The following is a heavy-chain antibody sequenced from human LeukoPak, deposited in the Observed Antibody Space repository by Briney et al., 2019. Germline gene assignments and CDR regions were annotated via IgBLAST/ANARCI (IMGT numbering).Heavy chain of an antibody. CDR1: GLTVITND. Sequence: GGSLRLACAASGLTVITNDMTWVRQAPGKGLEWVSVLYSDGNTKYADSVQGRFTISRDNSKNTLYLEMNSLSPDDTAVYYCARGVEPLAANTLAYWGQGTLVTVSS. J-gene: IGHJ4*02. CDR2: LYSDGNT. V-gene: IGHV3-53*01. D-gene: IGHD1-14*01. CDR3: ARGVEPLAANTLAY.